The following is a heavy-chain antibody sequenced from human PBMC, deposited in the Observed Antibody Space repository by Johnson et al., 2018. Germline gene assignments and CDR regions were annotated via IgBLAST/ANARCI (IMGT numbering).Heavy chain of an antibody. J-gene: IGHJ3*02. V-gene: IGHV3-48*02. Sequence: VQLVESGGGLVQPGGSLRLSCEVSGFIFSSYSMNWVRKPPGKGLEWVSYISVSSSTIYYADSVKGRFTISRDNAKNSLYLQMNSLRDEDPAVYYCARNDVGTFDIWGQGTTVTVSS. CDR2: ISVSSSTI. CDR3: ARNDVGTFDI. D-gene: IGHD1-1*01. CDR1: GFIFSSYS.